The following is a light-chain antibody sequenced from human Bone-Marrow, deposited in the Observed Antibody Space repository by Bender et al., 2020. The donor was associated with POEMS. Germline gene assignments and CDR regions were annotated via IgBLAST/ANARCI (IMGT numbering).Light chain of an antibody. V-gene: IGLV2-14*02. J-gene: IGLJ2*01. Sequence: QSALTQPASVSGSPGQSITISCTGTSGDVGSYNLVSWYQQHPGKAPKLMICEVSKRPSGVSNRFSGPKSGNTASLTVSGLQAEDEADYYCTSYAGSNDLLFGGGTKLTVL. CDR1: SGDVGSYNL. CDR3: TSYAGSNDLL. CDR2: EVS.